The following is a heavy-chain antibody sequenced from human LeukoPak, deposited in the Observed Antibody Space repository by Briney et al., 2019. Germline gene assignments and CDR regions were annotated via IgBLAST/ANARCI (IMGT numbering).Heavy chain of an antibody. D-gene: IGHD3-3*01. CDR2: ISGSGYNS. J-gene: IGHJ3*02. Sequence: PGGPLRLSCAASGFTFSSYAMTWVRQAPGKGLEWVSAISGSGYNSYYADSVEGRFTISRDNSKNTLFLQMNCLRGEDTAIYYCAKWMVRRDFWSGAFDIWGQGTMVTV. CDR3: AKWMVRRDFWSGAFDI. CDR1: GFTFSSYA. V-gene: IGHV3-23*01.